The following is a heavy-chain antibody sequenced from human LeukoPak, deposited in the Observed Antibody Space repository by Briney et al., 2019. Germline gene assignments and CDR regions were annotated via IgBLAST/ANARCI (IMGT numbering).Heavy chain of an antibody. CDR1: GYTFTSYG. CDR3: ASSRGYYDSSGYYALAQFDY. J-gene: IGHJ4*02. V-gene: IGHV1-18*01. D-gene: IGHD3-22*01. Sequence: ASVKVSCKASGYTFTSYGISWVRQAPGQGLEWMGWISAYNGNTNYAQKLQGRVTMTTDTSTSTAYMELRSLRSDDTAVYYCASSRGYYDSSGYYALAQFDYWGQGTLVTVSS. CDR2: ISAYNGNT.